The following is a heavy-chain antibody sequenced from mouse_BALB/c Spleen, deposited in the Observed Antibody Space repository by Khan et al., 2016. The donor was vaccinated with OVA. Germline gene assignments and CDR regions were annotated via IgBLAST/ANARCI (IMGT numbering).Heavy chain of an antibody. CDR1: GYTFTDSN. CDR3: ERGWGGWFAY. V-gene: IGHV1-77*01. J-gene: IGHJ3*01. Sequence: QVQLQQSGAELAKPGASVKLSCKASGYTFTDSNINWVKQRTGQGLEWIGKIYPGSNNTNYNEKFKGKATLTADKSSSTAYLQLSSLTSEDSAVYFGERGWGGWFAYWGQGTLVTVSA. CDR2: IYPGSNNT. D-gene: IGHD2-3*01.